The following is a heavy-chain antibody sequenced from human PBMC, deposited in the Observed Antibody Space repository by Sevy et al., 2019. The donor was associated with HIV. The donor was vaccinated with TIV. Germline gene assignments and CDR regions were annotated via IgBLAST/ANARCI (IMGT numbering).Heavy chain of an antibody. D-gene: IGHD3-3*01. J-gene: IGHJ4*02. CDR2: INGFNGDT. CDR3: VRGTTFYDFWTGGDY. CDR1: GYTFTNYA. V-gene: IGHV1-18*01. Sequence: ASVKVSCKASGYTFTNYAISWVRQAPGQGLEWMGWINGFNGDTKNAEKFQGRFTMTTDTSTKTAYMDLRSLRSDDTVVYYCVRGTTFYDFWTGGDYWGQGTLVTVSS.